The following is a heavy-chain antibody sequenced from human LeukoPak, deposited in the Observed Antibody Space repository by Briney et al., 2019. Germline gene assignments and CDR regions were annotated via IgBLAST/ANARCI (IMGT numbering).Heavy chain of an antibody. CDR2: ISGSGGSA. Sequence: GGTLRLSCAASGFTFSSYGMSWVRQAPGKGLEWVSAISGSGGSAYYADSVKGRFTISRDNSKNTLYLQMNSLRAEDTAVYYCAKCMITFGGVIGYWGQGTLVTVSS. V-gene: IGHV3-23*01. J-gene: IGHJ4*02. CDR3: AKCMITFGGVIGY. CDR1: GFTFSSYG. D-gene: IGHD3-16*02.